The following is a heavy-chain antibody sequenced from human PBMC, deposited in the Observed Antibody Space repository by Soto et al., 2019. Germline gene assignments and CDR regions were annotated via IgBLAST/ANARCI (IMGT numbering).Heavy chain of an antibody. Sequence: QVQLQESGPGLVKPSGTLSLTCAVSGGSISSSNWWSWVRQPPGKGLEWIGEIYHSGSTNYNPSLKGRVTISRDKAKNPFPPKLGSGTAGGTAGYYWAGGLGGGMNWNGDGHFDHWGQGTLVTVSS. CDR1: GGSISSSNW. V-gene: IGHV4-4*02. CDR2: IYHSGST. J-gene: IGHJ4*02. CDR3: AGGLGGGMNWNGDGHFDH. D-gene: IGHD4-17*01.